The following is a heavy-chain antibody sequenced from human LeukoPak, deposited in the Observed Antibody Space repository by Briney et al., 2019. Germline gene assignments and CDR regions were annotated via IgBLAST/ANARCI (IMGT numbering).Heavy chain of an antibody. Sequence: GGSLRLSCAASGFTFRSSWMHWVRQLPGKGLVWVSRINSDGTLTTNADSVKGRFTISRDNAKNMLYLQMSSLRAEDTAVYYCARIVLVRGVIYYGMDVWGQGTTVTVSS. V-gene: IGHV3-74*01. CDR2: INSDGTLT. J-gene: IGHJ6*02. D-gene: IGHD3-10*01. CDR1: GFTFRSSW. CDR3: ARIVLVRGVIYYGMDV.